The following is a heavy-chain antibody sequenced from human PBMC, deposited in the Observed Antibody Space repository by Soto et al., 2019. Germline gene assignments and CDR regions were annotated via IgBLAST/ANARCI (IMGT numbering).Heavy chain of an antibody. Sequence: QVQLVQSGAEVKKPGASVKVSCKTSGYTFTNDDINWVRQAAGQGLEWIGWMSPNSGNTGYAQQFQGRVTLTRDTSISPAYMELSSLRSEDTAVYYCARGMSDGFGEVSWGQGTLVTVSS. CDR3: ARGMSDGFGEVS. D-gene: IGHD3-10*01. J-gene: IGHJ5*02. CDR2: MSPNSGNT. V-gene: IGHV1-8*02. CDR1: GYTFTNDD.